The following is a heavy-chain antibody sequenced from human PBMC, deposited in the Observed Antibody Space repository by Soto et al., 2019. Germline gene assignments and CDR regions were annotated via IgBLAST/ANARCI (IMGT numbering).Heavy chain of an antibody. Sequence: EVPLLESGGGLVQPGGSLRLSCAASGFPFYNYALSWVRQAPGKGLEWVSSISGSANVTHYADSVKGRFTISRDNSKTTLYPQMNGLRADDTAIYFCARGYRYCTTTSCPTAIDYWGQGTQVTVSS. V-gene: IGHV3-23*01. D-gene: IGHD2-8*01. CDR3: ARGYRYCTTTSCPTAIDY. J-gene: IGHJ4*02. CDR1: GFPFYNYA. CDR2: ISGSANVT.